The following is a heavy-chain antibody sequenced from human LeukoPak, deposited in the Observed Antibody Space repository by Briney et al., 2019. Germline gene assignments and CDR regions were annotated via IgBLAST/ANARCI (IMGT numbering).Heavy chain of an antibody. CDR2: IYHSGST. J-gene: IGHJ4*02. V-gene: IGHV4-38-2*01. Sequence: SETLSLTCAVSGDSIRIGDYWGLIRQSPGKGLEWIGSIYHSGSTHYNPSLKSRVTISVDTSKNQFSLMLSSVTAADTAVYYCARNWSVTTTPGFDHWGQGTLVTVSS. CDR3: ARNWSVTTTPGFDH. D-gene: IGHD4-17*01. CDR1: GDSIRIGDY.